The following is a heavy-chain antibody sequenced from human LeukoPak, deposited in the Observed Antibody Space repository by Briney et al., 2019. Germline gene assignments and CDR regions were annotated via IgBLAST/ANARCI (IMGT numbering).Heavy chain of an antibody. D-gene: IGHD6-13*01. CDR3: ARLSQQLGDFDY. J-gene: IGHJ4*02. CDR1: GYSISSGYY. CDR2: IYHSGST. V-gene: IGHV4-38-2*01. Sequence: SETLSLTCAVSGYSISSGYYWGWIRQPPGKGLEWIGSIYHSGSTYYNPSLKSRVTISVDTSKNQFSLKLNSVTAADTAVYYCARLSQQLGDFDYWGQGTLVTVSS.